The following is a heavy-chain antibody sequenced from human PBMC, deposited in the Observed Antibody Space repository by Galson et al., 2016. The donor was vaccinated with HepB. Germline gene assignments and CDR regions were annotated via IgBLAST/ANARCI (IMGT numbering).Heavy chain of an antibody. D-gene: IGHD3-3*01. Sequence: SVKVSCKASGGTFNIHSINWLRQAPGQGLEWMGGVIPMFGTANYAQKFQSRVTITADESTTTAYMDLSSLSSEDTAVYYCARGTHYSFWSGTGHFDPWGQGTQVTVAS. V-gene: IGHV1-69*13. CDR2: VIPMFGTA. J-gene: IGHJ5*02. CDR1: GGTFNIHS. CDR3: ARGTHYSFWSGTGHFDP.